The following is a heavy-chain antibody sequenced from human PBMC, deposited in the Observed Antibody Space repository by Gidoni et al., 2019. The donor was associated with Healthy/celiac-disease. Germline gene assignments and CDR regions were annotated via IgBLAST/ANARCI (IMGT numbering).Heavy chain of an antibody. CDR3: ARGGRGRPHDY. CDR2: ISSSSSTI. D-gene: IGHD1-26*01. Sequence: EVQLVESGGGLVQPGGSLRLSCAASGFTFSSYSMNWVRQAPGKGLAWVSYISSSSSTIYYADSVKGRFPISRDNAKNSLYLQMNSLRAEDTAVYYCARGGRGRPHDYWGQGTLVTVSS. CDR1: GFTFSSYS. J-gene: IGHJ4*02. V-gene: IGHV3-48*01.